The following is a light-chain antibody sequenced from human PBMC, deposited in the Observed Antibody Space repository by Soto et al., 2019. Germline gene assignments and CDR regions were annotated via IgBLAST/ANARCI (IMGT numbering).Light chain of an antibody. Sequence: QSVLTQSPSDSAYLGASVKLTCTLSSGHSSYAIAWHQQQPEKGPRYLMKLNSDGSHSKGDGIPDRFSGSSSGAERYLTISSLQSEDEADYYCQTWGTGIQGVFGGGTKVTVL. CDR2: LNSDGSH. V-gene: IGLV4-69*01. CDR3: QTWGTGIQGV. CDR1: SGHSSYA. J-gene: IGLJ3*02.